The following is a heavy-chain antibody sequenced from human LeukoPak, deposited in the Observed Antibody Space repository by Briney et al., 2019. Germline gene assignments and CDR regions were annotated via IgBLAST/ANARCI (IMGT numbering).Heavy chain of an antibody. CDR1: GYTFTGCY. J-gene: IGHJ6*02. D-gene: IGHD3-22*01. Sequence: ASVKVSRKASGYTFTGCYMHWVRQAPGQGLEWMGWINPNSGGTNYAQKFQGRVTMTRDTSISTAYMELSRLRSDDTAVYYCARTDYYDSSGYPFNYYYYGMDVWGQGTTVTVSS. CDR2: INPNSGGT. CDR3: ARTDYYDSSGYPFNYYYYGMDV. V-gene: IGHV1-2*02.